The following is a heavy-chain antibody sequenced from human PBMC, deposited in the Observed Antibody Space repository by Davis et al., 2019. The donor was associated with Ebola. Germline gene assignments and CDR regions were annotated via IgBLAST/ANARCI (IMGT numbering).Heavy chain of an antibody. D-gene: IGHD3-22*01. J-gene: IGHJ4*02. CDR2: INHSGST. Sequence: MPSETLSLTCAVYGGSFSGYYWSWIRQPPGKGLEWIGEINHSGSTNYNPSLKSRVTISVDTSKNQFSLKLSSVTAEDTAVYYCASRRRDSSGYPFDYWGQGTLVTVSS. V-gene: IGHV4-34*01. CDR3: ASRRRDSSGYPFDY. CDR1: GGSFSGYY.